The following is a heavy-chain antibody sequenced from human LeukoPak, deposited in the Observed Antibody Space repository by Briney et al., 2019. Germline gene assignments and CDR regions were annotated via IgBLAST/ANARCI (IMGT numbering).Heavy chain of an antibody. J-gene: IGHJ3*02. Sequence: SETLSLTCTVSGGSISSGSYYWSWIRQPAVKGLEWIGRIYTSGSTNYNPSLKSRVTISVDTSKNQFSLKLSSVTVADTAVYYCAREYSSSSENAFDIWGQGTMVTVSS. CDR3: AREYSSSSENAFDI. CDR1: GGSISSGSYY. D-gene: IGHD6-6*01. V-gene: IGHV4-61*02. CDR2: IYTSGST.